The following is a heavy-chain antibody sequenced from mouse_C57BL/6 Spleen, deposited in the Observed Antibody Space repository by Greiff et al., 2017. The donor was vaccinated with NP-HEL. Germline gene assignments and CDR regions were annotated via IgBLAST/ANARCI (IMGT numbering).Heavy chain of an antibody. CDR1: GYSITSGYD. V-gene: IGHV3-1*01. Sequence: EVQRVESGPGMVKPSQSLSLTCTVTGYSITSGYDWHWIRHFPGNKLEWMGYISYSGSTNYNPSLKSRISITHDTSKNHFFLKLNSVTTEDTATYYCARGLSWFAYWGQGTLVTVSA. CDR3: ARGLSWFAY. CDR2: ISYSGST. J-gene: IGHJ3*01.